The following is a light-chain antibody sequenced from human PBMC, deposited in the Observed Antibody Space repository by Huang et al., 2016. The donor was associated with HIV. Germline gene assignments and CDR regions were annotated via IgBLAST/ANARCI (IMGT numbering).Light chain of an antibody. CDR3: QQYNNWPPWT. CDR2: GAS. J-gene: IGKJ1*01. Sequence: EIVMTQSPATLSVSPGEKATLSCRASQSITNNLAWYQQQPGQPPRLLIHGASTRATGIPARFSGSGSGTEFTLSISSLQSEDFAVYYCQQYNNWPPWTFGQGTKVEF. CDR1: QSITNN. V-gene: IGKV3-15*01.